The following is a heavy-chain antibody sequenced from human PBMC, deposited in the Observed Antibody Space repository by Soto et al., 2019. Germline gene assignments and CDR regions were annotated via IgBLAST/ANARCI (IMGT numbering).Heavy chain of an antibody. CDR1: GGSISSGVYY. Sequence: SETVSLTCTVSGGSISSGVYYWSWIRQHPGKGLEWIGYIFYSGTTYYNPSLKSRVTISVDTSKNQFSLKLSSVTAADTAVDYCARSVDPWGQGTLVTVSS. CDR3: ARSVDP. J-gene: IGHJ5*02. CDR2: IFYSGTT. V-gene: IGHV4-31*03.